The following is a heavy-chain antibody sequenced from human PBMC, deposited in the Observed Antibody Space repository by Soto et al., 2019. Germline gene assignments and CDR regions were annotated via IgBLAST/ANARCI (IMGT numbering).Heavy chain of an antibody. Sequence: SETLSLTCTVSGGSISSYYWSWIRQPPGKGLEWIGYIYYSGSTNYNPSLKSRVTISVDTSKNQFSLKLSSVTAADTAVYYCASNPVTVRGVLPLYYYYYMDVWGKGTTVTVS. J-gene: IGHJ6*03. CDR2: IYYSGST. CDR1: GGSISSYY. D-gene: IGHD3-10*01. CDR3: ASNPVTVRGVLPLYYYYYMDV. V-gene: IGHV4-59*01.